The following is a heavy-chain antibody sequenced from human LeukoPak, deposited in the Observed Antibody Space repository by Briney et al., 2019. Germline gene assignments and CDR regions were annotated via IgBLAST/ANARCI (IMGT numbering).Heavy chain of an antibody. V-gene: IGHV1-69*13. CDR2: IVPMFGTA. D-gene: IGHD1-26*01. CDR3: ARGVVGATHHFDY. CDR1: GYTFTSYG. Sequence: GASVKVSCKASGYTFTSYGISWVRQAPGQGLEWMGGIVPMFGTANYAQKFQGRVTITADESTTTAYMELSSLRFEDTAVYYCARGVVGATHHFDYWGQGTLVTVSS. J-gene: IGHJ4*02.